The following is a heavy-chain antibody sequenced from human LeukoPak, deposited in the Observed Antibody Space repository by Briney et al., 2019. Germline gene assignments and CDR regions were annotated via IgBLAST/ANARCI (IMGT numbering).Heavy chain of an antibody. D-gene: IGHD3-10*01. V-gene: IGHV3-21*01. CDR1: GFTFSGCA. CDR2: ISSSSSYI. Sequence: GGSLRLSCAASGFTFSGCAMHWVRQASGKGLEWVSSISSSSSYIYYADSVKGRFTISRDNAKHSLYLQMNSLRAEDTAVYYCAREDRYYYGSGSLDYFDYWGQGTLVTVSS. J-gene: IGHJ4*02. CDR3: AREDRYYYGSGSLDYFDY.